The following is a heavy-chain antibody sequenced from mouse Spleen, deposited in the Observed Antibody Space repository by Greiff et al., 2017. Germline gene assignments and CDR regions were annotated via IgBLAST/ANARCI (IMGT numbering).Heavy chain of an antibody. CDR3: ARHKKGYGYGDYAMDY. J-gene: IGHJ4*01. Sequence: EVKLMESGGGLVQPGGSLKLSCATSGFTFSDYYMYWVRQTPEKRLEWVAYISNGGGSTYYPDTVKGRFTISRDNAKNTLYLQMSRLKSEDTAMYYCARHKKGYGYGDYAMDYWGQGTSVTVSS. V-gene: IGHV5-12*02. D-gene: IGHD1-2*01. CDR2: ISNGGGST. CDR1: GFTFSDYY.